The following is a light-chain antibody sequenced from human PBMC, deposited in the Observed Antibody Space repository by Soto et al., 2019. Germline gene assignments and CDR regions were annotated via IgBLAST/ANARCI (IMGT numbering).Light chain of an antibody. J-gene: IGLJ3*02. CDR2: GVT. Sequence: QSALTQPPSASGSPGQSVTISCTGTSSDVGGYNYVSWYQQHPGKAPRLMVYGVTKRPSGVPARFSGSKSGNTASLTVSGLQAEDEADYYCSSHAGINNVVFGGGTKVTVL. CDR3: SSHAGINNVV. CDR1: SSDVGGYNY. V-gene: IGLV2-8*01.